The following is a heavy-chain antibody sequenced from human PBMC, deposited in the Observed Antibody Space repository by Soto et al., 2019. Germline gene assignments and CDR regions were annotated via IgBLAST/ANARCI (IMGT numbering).Heavy chain of an antibody. CDR1: GFTFSTYG. CDR3: ARLRGRFYGSGSYKGIDV. J-gene: IGHJ6*02. Sequence: QVQLVESGGGVVQPGTSLRLSCEASGFTFSTYGMPWVRQAPGKGLEWVALIWYDGSNTYYADSVKGRFTISRDNSKNTVSLQMDSLRAEDTAVYYCARLRGRFYGSGSYKGIDVWGQGTTVTVSS. V-gene: IGHV3-33*01. CDR2: IWYDGSNT. D-gene: IGHD3-10*01.